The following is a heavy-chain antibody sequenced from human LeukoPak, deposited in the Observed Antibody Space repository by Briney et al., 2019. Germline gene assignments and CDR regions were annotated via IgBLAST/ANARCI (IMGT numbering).Heavy chain of an antibody. CDR2: INHSGST. CDR3: ARPEGDYVWGSYRY. D-gene: IGHD3-16*02. V-gene: IGHV4-34*01. CDR1: GGSFSGYY. Sequence: PSETLSLTCAVYGGSFSGYYWSWIRQPPGKGLEWIGEINHSGSTNYSPSLKSRVTISVDTSKNQFSLKLSSVTAADTAVYYCARPEGDYVWGSYRYWGQGTLVTVSS. J-gene: IGHJ4*02.